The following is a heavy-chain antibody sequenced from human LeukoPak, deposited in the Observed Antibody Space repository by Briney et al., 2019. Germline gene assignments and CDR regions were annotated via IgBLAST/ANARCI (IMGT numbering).Heavy chain of an antibody. CDR1: GYTFTRYY. V-gene: IGHV1-46*01. Sequence: ASVKVSCKASGYTFTRYYMHWVRQAPGQGLEWVGIINPSGGSTSYAQKFQGRVTMTRDTSTSTVYMELSSLRSEDTAVYYCARDMRDSSSSGGYYGMDVWGQGTTVTVSS. CDR3: ARDMRDSSSSGGYYGMDV. CDR2: INPSGGST. J-gene: IGHJ6*02. D-gene: IGHD6-6*01.